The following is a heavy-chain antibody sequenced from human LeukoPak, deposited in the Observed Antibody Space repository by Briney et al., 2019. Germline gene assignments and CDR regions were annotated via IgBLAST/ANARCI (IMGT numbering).Heavy chain of an antibody. V-gene: IGHV3-23*01. Sequence: PGGSLRLSRAASGFTFSSSAMSWVRQAPGKGLEWVSTISGSGDRTYYADSVKGRFTISRDNSKNTLFLHMNSLRAEDTAVYSCAKGYYGSGSYGWFDYWGQGTLVTVSS. J-gene: IGHJ4*02. CDR3: AKGYYGSGSYGWFDY. CDR2: ISGSGDRT. D-gene: IGHD3-10*01. CDR1: GFTFSSSA.